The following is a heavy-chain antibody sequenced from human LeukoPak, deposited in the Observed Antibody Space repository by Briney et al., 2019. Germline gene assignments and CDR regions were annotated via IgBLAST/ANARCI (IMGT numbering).Heavy chain of an antibody. Sequence: ASVKVSCKASGGTFSSYAISWVRQAPGQGLEWMGRIIPILGIANYAQKFQGRVTITADKSTSTAYMGLSSLRSEDTAVYYCARSMRTGPVHLRDGYNWWGQGTLVTVSS. J-gene: IGHJ4*02. CDR2: IIPILGIA. D-gene: IGHD5-24*01. CDR3: ARSMRTGPVHLRDGYNW. CDR1: GGTFSSYA. V-gene: IGHV1-69*04.